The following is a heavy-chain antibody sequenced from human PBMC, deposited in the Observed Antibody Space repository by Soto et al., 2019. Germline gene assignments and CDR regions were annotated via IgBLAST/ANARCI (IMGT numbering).Heavy chain of an antibody. J-gene: IGHJ4*02. Sequence: EVQLVESGGGLVKPGGSLRLSCAASGFTFSSYSMNWVRQAPGKGLEWVSSISSSSSYIYYADSVKGRFTISRDNAKNSLYLQMNSLRAEDTAVYYCARSWGYSRSSGIGYWGQGTLVTVSS. CDR2: ISSSSSYI. CDR1: GFTFSSYS. CDR3: ARSWGYSRSSGIGY. D-gene: IGHD6-6*01. V-gene: IGHV3-21*01.